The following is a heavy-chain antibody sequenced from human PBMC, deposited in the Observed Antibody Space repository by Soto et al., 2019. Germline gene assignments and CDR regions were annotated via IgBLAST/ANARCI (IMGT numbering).Heavy chain of an antibody. J-gene: IGHJ6*02. D-gene: IGHD6-19*01. CDR3: AKVRGGEQWLANYYYYGMDV. Sequence: GGSLKLSSAASGFTFSSYAMSWVHKAPGKGLEWVSAISGSGGSTYYADSVKGRFTISRDNSKNTLYLQMNSLRAEDTAVYYCAKVRGGEQWLANYYYYGMDVWGQGTTVTVSS. CDR2: ISGSGGST. V-gene: IGHV3-23*01. CDR1: GFTFSSYA.